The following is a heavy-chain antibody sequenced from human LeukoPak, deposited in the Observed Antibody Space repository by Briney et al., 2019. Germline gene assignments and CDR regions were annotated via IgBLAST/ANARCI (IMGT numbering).Heavy chain of an antibody. CDR1: GGSISTTFYY. CDR2: IYYSGST. J-gene: IGHJ6*03. Sequence: SETLSLTCTVSGGSISTTFYYWGWIRQPPGNGLEWIGSIYYSGSTYYNPSLKSRVTISVDTSKNQLSLKLSTVTAADTAVYYCARRNCFDSSCYFGHYMDVWGKGTTVTISS. V-gene: IGHV4-39*01. CDR3: ARRNCFDSSCYFGHYMDV. D-gene: IGHD3-22*01.